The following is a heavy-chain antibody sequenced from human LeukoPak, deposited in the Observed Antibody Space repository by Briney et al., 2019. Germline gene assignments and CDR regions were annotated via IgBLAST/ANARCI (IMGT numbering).Heavy chain of an antibody. J-gene: IGHJ4*02. CDR1: EFAFSTYN. V-gene: IGHV3-48*02. CDR2: ISTGSSTT. Sequence: AGGSLRLSCAASEFAFSTYNMNWVRQAPGKGLEWVSYISTGSSTTYYADSVKGRFTISRDNVGNSLYLQMNSLRDEDTAVYYCARVAAGYSVNYFDYWGQGTLVTVSS. CDR3: ARVAAGYSVNYFDY. D-gene: IGHD4-23*01.